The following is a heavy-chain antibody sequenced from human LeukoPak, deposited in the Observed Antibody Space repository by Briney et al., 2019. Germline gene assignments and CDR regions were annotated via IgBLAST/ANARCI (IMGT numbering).Heavy chain of an antibody. CDR2: ISYIGRT. CDR1: GGSISNYY. V-gene: IGHV4-59*08. Sequence: PSETLSLTCTVSGGSISNYYWSWIRQPPGKGLEWIGFISYIGRTNDNPSLKSRVTISVDTSRNQFSLKLNSVTAADTAVYYCARLFVTAAGTRGYYFDYWGQGTLVTVSS. J-gene: IGHJ4*02. D-gene: IGHD6-13*01. CDR3: ARLFVTAAGTRGYYFDY.